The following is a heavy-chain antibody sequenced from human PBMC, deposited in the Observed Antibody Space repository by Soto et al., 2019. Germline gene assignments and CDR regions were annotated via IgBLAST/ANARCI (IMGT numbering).Heavy chain of an antibody. CDR3: ARDLPGIAARGENNWFDP. CDR2: VYTSGST. Sequence: SETLSLTCTVSGGSISSYYWSWIRQPAGKGLEWIGRVYTSGSTNYNPSLKSRVTMSVDTSNNQFSLKLSSVTAADTAVYYCARDLPGIAARGENNWFDPRGQGTLVTVSS. J-gene: IGHJ5*02. D-gene: IGHD6-6*01. V-gene: IGHV4-4*07. CDR1: GGSISSYY.